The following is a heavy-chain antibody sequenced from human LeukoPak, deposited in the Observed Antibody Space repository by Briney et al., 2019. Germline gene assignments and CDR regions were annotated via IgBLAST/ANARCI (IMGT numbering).Heavy chain of an antibody. D-gene: IGHD6-19*01. CDR2: ILYDGSNI. Sequence: GGSLRLSCAASGFTFTSYGMHWVRQAPGKGLEWVAFILYDGSNIHYADSVKGRFSVSRDNSKLYLQMNSLGLEDMAVYYCAKDLQQWLVSPYYYYMDVWGKGTTVTVSS. J-gene: IGHJ6*03. V-gene: IGHV3-30*02. CDR1: GFTFTSYG. CDR3: AKDLQQWLVSPYYYYMDV.